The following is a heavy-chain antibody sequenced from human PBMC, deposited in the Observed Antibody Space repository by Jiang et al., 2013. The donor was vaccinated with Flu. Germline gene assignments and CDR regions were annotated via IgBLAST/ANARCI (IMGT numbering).Heavy chain of an antibody. CDR2: INPSGGST. CDR3: ASTPSGSGSYFH. Sequence: SGAEVKKPGASVKVSCKASGYTFTSYYMHWVRQAPGQGLEWMGIINPSGGSTSYAQKFQGRVTMTRDTSTSTVYMELSSLGSEDTAVYYCASTPSGSGSYFHWGQGTLVTVSS. V-gene: IGHV1-46*03. CDR1: GYTFTSYY. D-gene: IGHD1-26*01. J-gene: IGHJ4*02.